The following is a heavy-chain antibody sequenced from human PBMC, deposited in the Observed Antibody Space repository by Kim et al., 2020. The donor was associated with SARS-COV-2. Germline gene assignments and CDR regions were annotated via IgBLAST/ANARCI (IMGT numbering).Heavy chain of an antibody. D-gene: IGHD1-26*01. J-gene: IGHJ4*02. CDR1: GYTFTGYY. Sequence: ASVKVSCKASGYTFTGYYMHWVRQAPGQGLEWMGRINPNSGGTNYAQKFQGRVTMTRDTSISTAYMELSRLRSDDTAVYYCAREGGSYRGLEPGQPFDYWGQGTLVTVSS. CDR3: AREGGSYRGLEPGQPFDY. V-gene: IGHV1-2*06. CDR2: INPNSGGT.